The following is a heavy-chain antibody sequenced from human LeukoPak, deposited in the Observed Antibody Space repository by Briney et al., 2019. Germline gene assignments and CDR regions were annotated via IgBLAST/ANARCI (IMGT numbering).Heavy chain of an antibody. CDR3: AKYYYGSGTWFDP. CDR2: IYYSGST. V-gene: IGHV4-39*07. D-gene: IGHD3-10*01. J-gene: IGHJ5*02. CDR1: GGSISSSSYY. Sequence: PSETLSLTCTVSGGSISSSSYYWGWIRQPPGKGLEWIGSIYYSGSTYYNPSLKSRVTISVDTSKNQFSLKLSPVTAADTAVYYCAKYYYGSGTWFDPWGQGTLVTVSS.